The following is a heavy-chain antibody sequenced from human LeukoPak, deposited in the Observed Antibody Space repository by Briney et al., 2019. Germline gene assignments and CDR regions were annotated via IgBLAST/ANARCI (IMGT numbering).Heavy chain of an antibody. D-gene: IGHD4-17*01. V-gene: IGHV3-7*01. J-gene: IGHJ4*02. CDR3: ARHGDYCFDL. Sequence: GGSLRLSCAASGFTFSLSWMGWVRQAPGKGLECVANIKQDGTSKYYVDSVMGRFTISRDNAENSVYLQMSSLSAGDTAVYYCARHGDYCFDLWGPGTRVTVSS. CDR2: IKQDGTSK. CDR1: GFTFSLSW.